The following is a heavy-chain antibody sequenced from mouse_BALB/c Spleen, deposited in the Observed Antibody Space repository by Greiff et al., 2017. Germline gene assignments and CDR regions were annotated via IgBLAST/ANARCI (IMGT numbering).Heavy chain of an antibody. Sequence: QVQLKESGPGLVAPSQSLSITCTVSGFSLTSYGVHWVRQPPGKGLEWLGVIWAGGSTNYNSALMSRLSISKDNSKSQVFLKMNSLQTDDTAMYYCARARDYDWFAYWGQGTLVTVSA. CDR1: GFSLTSYG. V-gene: IGHV2-9*02. CDR2: IWAGGST. D-gene: IGHD2-4*01. CDR3: ARARDYDWFAY. J-gene: IGHJ3*01.